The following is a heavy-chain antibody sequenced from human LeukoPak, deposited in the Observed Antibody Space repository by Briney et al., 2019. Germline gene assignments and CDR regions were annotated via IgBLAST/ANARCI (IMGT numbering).Heavy chain of an antibody. CDR3: ARHNLGDSSSWYFDY. J-gene: IGHJ4*02. D-gene: IGHD6-13*01. Sequence: GESLQISCNGSGYSFTSCWIGWVRQMPGKGLEWMGVIYPGDSDTRYSTSFQGQVTISADKSISTAYLQWSSLKASDTAMYYCARHNLGDSSSWYFDYWGQGTLVTVSS. CDR2: IYPGDSDT. V-gene: IGHV5-51*01. CDR1: GYSFTSCW.